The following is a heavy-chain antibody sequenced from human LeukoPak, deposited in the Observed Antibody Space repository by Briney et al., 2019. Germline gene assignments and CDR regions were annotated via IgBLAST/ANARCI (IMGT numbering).Heavy chain of an antibody. D-gene: IGHD6-13*01. V-gene: IGHV3-30*04. Sequence: PGGSLRLSCAASGFTFSSYAMHWVRQAPGKGLEWVAVISYDGSNKYYADSVKGRFTISRDNSKNTLYLQMNSLRAEDTAVYYCARERSSSSWCFDYWGQGTLVTVFS. CDR1: GFTFSSYA. J-gene: IGHJ4*02. CDR2: ISYDGSNK. CDR3: ARERSSSSWCFDY.